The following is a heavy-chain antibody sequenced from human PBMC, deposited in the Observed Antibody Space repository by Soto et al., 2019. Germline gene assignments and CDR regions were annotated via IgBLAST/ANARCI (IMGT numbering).Heavy chain of an antibody. D-gene: IGHD6-13*01. CDR3: AKTLVTYAAAGMGGGGYFDY. CDR1: GFLFSTSA. V-gene: IGHV3-23*01. CDR2: VSGSGGSR. Sequence: EVQLLESGGGLVQPGGSLRLSCAASGFLFSTSAMNWVRQAPGKGLEWVSAVSGSGGSRYYADSGKGRFTMSRDNSTNTLFLQMSGLRAEDTDLSYCAKTLVTYAAAGMGGGGYFDYWGPGTLVTVSS. J-gene: IGHJ4*01.